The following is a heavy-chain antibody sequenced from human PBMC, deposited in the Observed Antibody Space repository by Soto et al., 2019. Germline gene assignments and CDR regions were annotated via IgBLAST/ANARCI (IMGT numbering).Heavy chain of an antibody. CDR3: ARVVVGYCSSTSCYDDLYWFDP. V-gene: IGHV1-18*01. CDR1: GYTFTSYG. CDR2: ISAYNGNT. J-gene: IGHJ5*02. Sequence: GASVKVSCKASGYTFTSYGISWVRQAPGQGLEWMGWISAYNGNTNYAQKLQGRVTMTTDTSTSTAYMELRSLRSDDTAVYYCARVVVGYCSSTSCYDDLYWFDPWGQGTLVTVSS. D-gene: IGHD2-2*01.